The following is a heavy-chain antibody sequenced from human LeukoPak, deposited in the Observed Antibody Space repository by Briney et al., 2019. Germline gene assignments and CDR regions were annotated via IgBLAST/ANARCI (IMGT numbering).Heavy chain of an antibody. CDR2: IYYSGST. J-gene: IGHJ4*02. D-gene: IGHD5-18*01. V-gene: IGHV4-59*01. CDR3: ARDDGYSYGYGY. Sequence: PSETLSLTCTVSGGSISSYYWSWIRQPPGKGLEWIGYIYYSGSTNYNPSLKSRVTISVDTSKNQFSLKLSSVTATDTAVYYCARDDGYSYGYGYWGQGTLVTVSS. CDR1: GGSISSYY.